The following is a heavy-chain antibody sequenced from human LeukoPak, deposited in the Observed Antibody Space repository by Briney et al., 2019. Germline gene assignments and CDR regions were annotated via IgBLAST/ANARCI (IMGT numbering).Heavy chain of an antibody. V-gene: IGHV3-30*03. J-gene: IGHJ4*02. Sequence: PGGSLRLSCAASGFTFSSYGMHWVRQAPGKGLEWVAVISYDGSNKYYADSVKGRFTISRDNSKNTLYLQMNSLRAEDTAVYYCARGPSGSYPKLSPQIDYWGQGTLVTVSS. CDR3: ARGPSGSYPKLSPQIDY. D-gene: IGHD1-26*01. CDR2: ISYDGSNK. CDR1: GFTFSSYG.